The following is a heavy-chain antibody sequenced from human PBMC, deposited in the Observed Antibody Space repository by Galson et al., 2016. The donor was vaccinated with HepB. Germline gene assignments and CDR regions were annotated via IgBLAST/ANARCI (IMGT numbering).Heavy chain of an antibody. V-gene: IGHV3-33*08. CDR1: GFTFSGYS. CDR2: IWYDGSNK. CDR3: ARELSF. Sequence: SLRLSCAASGFTFSGYSMHWVRQAPGKGLEWVAVIWYDGSNKKYVDSVKGRFTISRDNAKNSLYLQMKSLRAEDTAVYYCARELSFWGQGTMVTVSS. J-gene: IGHJ3*01.